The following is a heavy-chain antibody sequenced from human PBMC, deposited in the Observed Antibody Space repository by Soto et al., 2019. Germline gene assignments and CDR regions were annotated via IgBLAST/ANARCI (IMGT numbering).Heavy chain of an antibody. V-gene: IGHV3-23*01. CDR2: ISGSGAAT. CDR3: AKAPSVSMMVVGASFDH. J-gene: IGHJ4*02. CDR1: GLTLSSYA. Sequence: PGGSLTLSCAASGLTLSSYAMGWVRQAQGKGLEWVSSISGSGAATYYADSVKGRFTISRDNSKNTLYLQMNSLRAEDTAVYYCAKAPSVSMMVVGASFDHWGQGTQVTVSS. D-gene: IGHD3-22*01.